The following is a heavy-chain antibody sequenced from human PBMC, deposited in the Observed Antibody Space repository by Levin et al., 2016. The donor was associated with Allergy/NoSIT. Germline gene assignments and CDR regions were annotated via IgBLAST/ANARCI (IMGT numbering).Heavy chain of an antibody. V-gene: IGHV3-23*01. Sequence: GESLKISCAASGFDFSIYEMSWVRQAPGKGLEWVSSINPFSSASYYADAVKGRFTISRDNSKNTLYLQMNGLRVEDTAKYYCTKGSAVDYFGQGSLVIVSS. J-gene: IGHJ4*02. CDR1: GFDFSIYE. CDR2: INPFSSAS. D-gene: IGHD6-19*01. CDR3: TKGSAVDY.